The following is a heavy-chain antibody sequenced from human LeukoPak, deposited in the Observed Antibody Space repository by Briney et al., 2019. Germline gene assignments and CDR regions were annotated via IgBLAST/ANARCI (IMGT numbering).Heavy chain of an antibody. CDR1: GFSVSNYY. V-gene: IGHV3-66*03. CDR2: IRDSGET. J-gene: IGHJ5*02. CDR3: ARDRAVTQDWIEFDP. Sequence: GGSLRLSCAGSGFSVSNYYMSWVRQAPGKGLEWVSLIRDSGETFYADSVKGRFTISRDNSKNTMYLQMNRLRVEDTAVYFCARDRAVTQDWIEFDPWGQGTLVTVSS. D-gene: IGHD4-17*01.